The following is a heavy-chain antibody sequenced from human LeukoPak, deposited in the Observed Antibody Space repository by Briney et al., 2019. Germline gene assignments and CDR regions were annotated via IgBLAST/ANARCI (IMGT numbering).Heavy chain of an antibody. Sequence: GGSLRLSCAASGFTFSSYSMNWVRQAPGKGLEWVSYISSSSSTIYYADSVKGRFTISRDNAKNSLYLQMNSLRAEDTAVYYCARDLKRGFSGYVPVVWGHGALGSVSS. CDR3: ARDLKRGFSGYVPVV. D-gene: IGHD5-12*01. CDR2: ISSSSSTI. J-gene: IGHJ4*01. CDR1: GFTFSSYS. V-gene: IGHV3-48*01.